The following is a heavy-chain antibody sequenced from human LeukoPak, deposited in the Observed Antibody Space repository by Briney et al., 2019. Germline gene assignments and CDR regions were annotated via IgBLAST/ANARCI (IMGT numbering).Heavy chain of an antibody. CDR3: ASHRPRSSSWYGYYYYYMDV. CDR2: IIPIFGTA. CDR1: GGTFSSYA. D-gene: IGHD6-13*01. J-gene: IGHJ6*03. Sequence: SVKVSCKASGGTFSSYAISWVRQAPGQGLEWMGGIIPIFGTANYAQKFQGRVTITTDESTSTTYMELSSLRSEDTAVYYCASHRPRSSSWYGYYYYYMDVWGKGTTVTVSS. V-gene: IGHV1-69*05.